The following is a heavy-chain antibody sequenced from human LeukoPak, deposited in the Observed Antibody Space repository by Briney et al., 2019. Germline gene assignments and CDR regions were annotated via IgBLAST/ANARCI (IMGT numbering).Heavy chain of an antibody. V-gene: IGHV3-7*05. D-gene: IGHD4-23*01. Sequence: PGGSLRLSCAASGFTFSSYWLSWVRQAPGKGLEWVANTKQDGSEKYYLDSVKGQFTISRDNAKNSLYLQMNSLRAEDTAVYYCARFITVVTSGAFDIWGQGTMVTVSS. J-gene: IGHJ3*02. CDR3: ARFITVVTSGAFDI. CDR2: TKQDGSEK. CDR1: GFTFSSYW.